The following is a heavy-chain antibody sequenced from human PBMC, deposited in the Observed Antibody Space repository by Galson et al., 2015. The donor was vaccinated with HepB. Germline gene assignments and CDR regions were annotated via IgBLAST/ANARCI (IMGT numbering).Heavy chain of an antibody. CDR3: AREGALRYFDAMYYYGMDV. CDR1: GGTFSSYD. J-gene: IGHJ6*02. D-gene: IGHD3-9*01. Sequence: SAKVSCKASGGTFSSYDISWVRQAPGQGREWMGGIIPIFGTANYAQKFLGRVTITADESTSTAYMELSSLRSEDTAVYYCAREGALRYFDAMYYYGMDVWGQGTTVTVSS. V-gene: IGHV1-69*13. CDR2: IIPIFGTA.